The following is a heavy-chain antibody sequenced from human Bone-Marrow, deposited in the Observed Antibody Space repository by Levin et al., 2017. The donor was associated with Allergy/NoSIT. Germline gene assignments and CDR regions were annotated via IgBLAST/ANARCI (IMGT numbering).Heavy chain of an antibody. CDR2: IAPILDIA. Sequence: PEASVKVSCKASGGTLSNYAISWVRQAPGQGLEWMGRIAPILDIANYAQKFQGRVTISADKSTIIADRSTNMAYMELNNLTSEDTAVYYCAREPAVPYYFDFWGQGTLVTVSS. D-gene: IGHD2-2*01. CDR1: GGTLSNYA. CDR3: AREPAVPYYFDF. J-gene: IGHJ4*02. V-gene: IGHV1-69*04.